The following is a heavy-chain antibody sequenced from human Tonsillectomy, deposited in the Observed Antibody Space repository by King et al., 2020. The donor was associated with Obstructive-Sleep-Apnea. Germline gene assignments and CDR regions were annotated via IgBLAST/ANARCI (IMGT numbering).Heavy chain of an antibody. CDR3: ARESSGGTCFDY. J-gene: IGHJ4*02. CDR1: GFTFRDSS. V-gene: IGHV3-30*03. CDR2: VTYVGRNK. D-gene: IGHD3-22*01. Sequence: VQLVESRGGVVQRGRSLRLSCAGSGFTFRDSSMHWVRQGPGKGLEWVAVVTYVGRNKYADSVKGRFTISRDNSKNTLYLQMNSLRTDDTAVYFCARESSGGTCFDYWGQGTLVTVSP.